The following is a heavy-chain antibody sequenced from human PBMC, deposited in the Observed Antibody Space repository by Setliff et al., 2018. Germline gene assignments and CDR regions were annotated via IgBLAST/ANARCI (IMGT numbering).Heavy chain of an antibody. V-gene: IGHV4-34*01. CDR1: GGSFSTYF. Sequence: LSLTCAVYGGSFSTYFWGWIRQSPGKGLEWIGSMYYSGSTYYNPSLKGRVTLSVDTTKNQFSLKLTSMTAADTAVYFCARHLLVQGTYHFDYWGQGSPVTVSS. CDR3: ARHLLVQGTYHFDY. D-gene: IGHD3-10*01. J-gene: IGHJ4*02. CDR2: MYYSGST.